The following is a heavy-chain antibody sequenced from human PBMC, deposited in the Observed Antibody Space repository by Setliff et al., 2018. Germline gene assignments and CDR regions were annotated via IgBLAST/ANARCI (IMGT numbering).Heavy chain of an antibody. V-gene: IGHV4-4*08. CDR1: GSSSSSYS. CDR3: ARDYWGSLDY. CDR2: KYYSGST. D-gene: IGHD7-27*01. Sequence: SETLSLTCTVSGSSSSSYSWSWIRQPPGKGLEWIGYKYYSGSTNSNPSLKSRVTISVDTSKNQVSLKLTSVTVADTAVYYCARDYWGSLDYWGQGILVTVSS. J-gene: IGHJ4*02.